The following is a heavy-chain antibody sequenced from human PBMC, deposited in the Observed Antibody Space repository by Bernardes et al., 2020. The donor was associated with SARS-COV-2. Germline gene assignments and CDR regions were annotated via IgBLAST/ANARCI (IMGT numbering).Heavy chain of an antibody. J-gene: IGHJ4*02. CDR3: AKCLAGSSPHRQGAVTSFDY. CDR1: GFTFSSYG. D-gene: IGHD7-27*01. CDR2: ISGSVGTT. Sequence: GGSLRLSCAASGFTFSSYGMSWVRQAPGKGLEWVSSISGSVGTTFYADSVKGRFTISRDNSRNTLYLQMNSLRAEDTAVYYCAKCLAGSSPHRQGAVTSFDYWGQRTLVTVSS. V-gene: IGHV3-23*01.